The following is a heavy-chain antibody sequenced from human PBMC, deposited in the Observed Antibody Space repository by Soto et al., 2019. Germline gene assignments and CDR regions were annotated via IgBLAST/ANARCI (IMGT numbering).Heavy chain of an antibody. J-gene: IGHJ6*03. CDR2: ISGSGGST. CDR1: GFTFSSYA. V-gene: IGHV3-23*01. Sequence: GGSLRLSCAASGFTFSSYAMSWVRQAPGKGLEWVSAISGSGGSTYYADSVKGRFTISRDNSKNTLYLQMNSLRAEDTAVYYCAKRGTSGENYYYYYMDVWGKGTTVTVSS. CDR3: AKRGTSGENYYYYYMDV. D-gene: IGHD2-2*01.